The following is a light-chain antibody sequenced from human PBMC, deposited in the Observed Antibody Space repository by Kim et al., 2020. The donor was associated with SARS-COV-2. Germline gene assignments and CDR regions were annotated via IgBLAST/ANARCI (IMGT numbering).Light chain of an antibody. CDR3: QQLNSYPLT. Sequence: ESVGDRVTITCRASQGISSYLAWYQQKPGKAPKLLIYAASTLQSGVPSRFSGSGSGTDFTLTISSLQAEDFATYYCQQLNSYPLTFGGGTKVDIK. J-gene: IGKJ4*01. CDR1: QGISSY. CDR2: AAS. V-gene: IGKV1-9*01.